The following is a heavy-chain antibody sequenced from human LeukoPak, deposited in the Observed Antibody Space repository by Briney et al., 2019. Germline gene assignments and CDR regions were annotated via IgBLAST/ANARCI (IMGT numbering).Heavy chain of an antibody. V-gene: IGHV1-58*01. CDR3: ARRPRSDCAFDI. Sequence: GTSVKVSCKASGFTFTNSAVQWVRQARGQRLEWIGWIVVGSGNTNYAQKFQERVTISRDKSTSTVYLELSSLRSEDTAVYYCARRPRSDCAFDIWGQGTMVTVSS. J-gene: IGHJ3*02. D-gene: IGHD2-21*01. CDR2: IVVGSGNT. CDR1: GFTFTNSA.